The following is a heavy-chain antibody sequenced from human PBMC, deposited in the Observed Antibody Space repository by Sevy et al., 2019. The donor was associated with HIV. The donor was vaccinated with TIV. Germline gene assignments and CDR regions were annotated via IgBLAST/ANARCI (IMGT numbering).Heavy chain of an antibody. V-gene: IGHV3-30*04. CDR1: GFTFSSYA. Sequence: GGSLRLSCAASGFTFSSYAMHWVRQAPGKGLEWVAVISYDGSNKYYADSVKGRFTISRDNSKNTLYLQMNSLRAEDTAVYYCARAGVFSSTSCYNHHFDYWGQGTLVTVSS. D-gene: IGHD2-2*01. CDR2: ISYDGSNK. CDR3: ARAGVFSSTSCYNHHFDY. J-gene: IGHJ4*02.